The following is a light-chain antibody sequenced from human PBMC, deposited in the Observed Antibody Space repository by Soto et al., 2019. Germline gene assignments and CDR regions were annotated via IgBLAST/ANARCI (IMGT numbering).Light chain of an antibody. CDR1: QSVSSNY. V-gene: IGKV3-20*01. Sequence: EIVLTQSPGTLSLSPGERATLSCRASQSVSSNYLAWYQQKPGQDPRLLIYGASSRATGIPDRFSGSGSGTDFTLNISILEPEDFAVYYCQQYGGSPWTFGQGTEVEIK. CDR2: GAS. J-gene: IGKJ1*01. CDR3: QQYGGSPWT.